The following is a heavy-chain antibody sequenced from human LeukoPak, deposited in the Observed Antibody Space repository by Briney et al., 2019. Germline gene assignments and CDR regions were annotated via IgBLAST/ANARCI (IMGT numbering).Heavy chain of an antibody. J-gene: IGHJ3*02. CDR3: AKGYCSSTSCYAFDI. Sequence: GGSLRLSCAASGFTFSSYAMSWVRQAPGKGLEWVSAISGSGGSTYYADSVKGRYTISRNNSKNTLYLQMNSLRAEDTAVYYCAKGYCSSTSCYAFDIWGQGTMVTVSS. V-gene: IGHV3-23*01. CDR1: GFTFSSYA. D-gene: IGHD2-2*01. CDR2: ISGSGGST.